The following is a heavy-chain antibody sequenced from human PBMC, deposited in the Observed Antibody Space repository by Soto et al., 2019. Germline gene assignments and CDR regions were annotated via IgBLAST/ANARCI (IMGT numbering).Heavy chain of an antibody. Sequence: ASVKVSCKASGFTFTSYDIGWVRQASGQGLEWMGWMNPNSGNTGYAQKFQGRVTITTNAATGTAYMELSSLRSEDTAVYYCARASGWFGELSRWGMDVWGQGTTVTVSS. CDR1: GFTFTSYD. V-gene: IGHV1-8*01. CDR3: ARASGWFGELSRWGMDV. J-gene: IGHJ6*02. D-gene: IGHD3-10*01. CDR2: MNPNSGNT.